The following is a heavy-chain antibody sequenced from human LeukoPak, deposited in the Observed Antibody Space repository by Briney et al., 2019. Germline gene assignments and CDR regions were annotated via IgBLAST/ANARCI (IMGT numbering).Heavy chain of an antibody. CDR1: GGSISSGSYY. CDR2: IYTSGST. CDR3: ARDRGGYQSFGY. Sequence: SQTLSLTCTVSGGSISSGSYYWSWIRQPAGKGLEWIGRIYTSGSTNYNPSLKSRVTISVDTSKNQFPLKLSSVTAADTAVYYCARDRGGYQSFGYWGQGTLVTVSS. J-gene: IGHJ4*02. V-gene: IGHV4-61*02. D-gene: IGHD5-12*01.